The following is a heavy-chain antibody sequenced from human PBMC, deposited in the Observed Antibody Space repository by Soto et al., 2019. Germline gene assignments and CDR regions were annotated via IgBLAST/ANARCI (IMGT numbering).Heavy chain of an antibody. D-gene: IGHD3-22*01. CDR1: GFTFSSDW. J-gene: IGHJ6*02. Sequence: PGGSLRLSCAASGFTFSSDWMHWVRQAPGKGLVWVSSISSSSSYIYYADSVKGRFTISRDNAKNSLYLQMNSLRAEDTAVYYCARYDSSGYYWPYYYYGMDVWGQGTTVTVSS. CDR2: ISSSSSYI. V-gene: IGHV3-21*01. CDR3: ARYDSSGYYWPYYYYGMDV.